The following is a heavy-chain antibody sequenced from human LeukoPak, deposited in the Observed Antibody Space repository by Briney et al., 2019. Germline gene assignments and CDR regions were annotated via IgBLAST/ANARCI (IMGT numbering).Heavy chain of an antibody. V-gene: IGHV3-53*01. CDR2: TYSNGRT. Sequence: GGSLRLSCAASGFTVSSNYMSWVRQAPGKGLEWVSVTYSNGRTYYADSVKGRFTISRDISKNTLYLQMNSLRAEDTAVYYCAKDLCGYYYDSSGYCEFDYWGQGTLVTVSS. CDR3: AKDLCGYYYDSSGYCEFDY. D-gene: IGHD3-22*01. J-gene: IGHJ4*02. CDR1: GFTVSSNY.